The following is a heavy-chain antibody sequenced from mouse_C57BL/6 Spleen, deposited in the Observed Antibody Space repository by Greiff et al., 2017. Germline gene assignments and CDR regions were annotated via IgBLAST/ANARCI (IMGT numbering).Heavy chain of an antibody. D-gene: IGHD3-2*02. V-gene: IGHV5-6*02. Sequence: EVKLVESGGDLVKPGGSLKLSCAASGFTFSSYGMSWVRQTPDKRLEWVATISSGGSYTYYPDSVKGRFTISRDNAKNTLYLQMSSLKSEDTAMYYWARRGAQSTGYAMDYWGQGTSVTVSS. J-gene: IGHJ4*01. CDR3: ARRGAQSTGYAMDY. CDR2: ISSGGSYT. CDR1: GFTFSSYG.